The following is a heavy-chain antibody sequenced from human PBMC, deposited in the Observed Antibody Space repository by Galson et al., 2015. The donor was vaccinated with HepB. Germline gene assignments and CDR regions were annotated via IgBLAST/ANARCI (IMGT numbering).Heavy chain of an antibody. V-gene: IGHV3-74*01. J-gene: IGHJ6*02. D-gene: IGHD3-3*01. CDR3: AREETDGFWGGNRQSYYHYGMDV. CDR1: GFTFSSYW. Sequence: SLRLSCAASGFTFSSYWMHWVRQVPGKGLVWVSRINRDGTRTSYADSVKGRFSISRDNAKNTLHLQLNSLKGEDTAVYYCAREETDGFWGGNRQSYYHYGMDVWGQGTTVAVSS. CDR2: INRDGTRT.